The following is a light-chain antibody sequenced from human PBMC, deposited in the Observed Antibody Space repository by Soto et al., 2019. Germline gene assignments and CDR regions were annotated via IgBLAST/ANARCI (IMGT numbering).Light chain of an antibody. CDR1: QDIRNY. J-gene: IGKJ2*01. CDR2: DAS. Sequence: DVQVTQSPSSLSASVGDRVTITCRANQDIRNYLNWYQHKAGQAPQLLIYDASSLETGVPSRFSGSGSGTHFTLTIASLQPEDTATYYCQQYDTLPPGYTFGQGTKLQI. CDR3: QQYDTLPPGYT. V-gene: IGKV1-33*01.